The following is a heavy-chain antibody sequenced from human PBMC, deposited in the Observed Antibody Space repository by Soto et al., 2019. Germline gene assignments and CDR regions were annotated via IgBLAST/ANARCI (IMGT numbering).Heavy chain of an antibody. CDR3: ARVGCSSVSCYTYYFDF. CDR2: INSDGRST. D-gene: IGHD2-2*02. Sequence: GGSLRLSCAASGFTFSSYWMHWVRQAPGKGLVWVSRINSDGRSTDYADSVKGRFSISRDNAKNTLYLQMNSLRAEDTAVYYCARVGCSSVSCYTYYFDFWGQGTLVTVSS. J-gene: IGHJ4*02. V-gene: IGHV3-74*01. CDR1: GFTFSSYW.